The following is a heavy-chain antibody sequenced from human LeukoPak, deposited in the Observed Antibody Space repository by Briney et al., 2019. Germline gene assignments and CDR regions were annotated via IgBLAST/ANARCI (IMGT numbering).Heavy chain of an antibody. V-gene: IGHV4-31*03. D-gene: IGHD3-22*01. CDR2: IYYSGST. Sequence: SQTLSLTCTVSGGSISSGGYYWSWIRQHPGKGLEWIGYIYYSGSTYYNPSLKSRVTISVDTSKNQFSLKLRSVTAADTAVYYCARYYDSSGYYSDWGQGTLVTVSS. CDR3: ARYYDSSGYYSD. CDR1: GGSISSGGYY. J-gene: IGHJ4*02.